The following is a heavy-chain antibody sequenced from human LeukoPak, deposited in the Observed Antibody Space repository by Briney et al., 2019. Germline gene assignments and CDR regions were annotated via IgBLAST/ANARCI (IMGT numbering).Heavy chain of an antibody. CDR3: AKAEGSSWYALPFDY. CDR2: ISYDGSNK. J-gene: IGHJ4*02. D-gene: IGHD6-13*01. CDR1: GFTFSSYG. V-gene: IGHV3-30*18. Sequence: PGGSLRLSCAASGFTFSSYGMHWVRQAPGKGLEWVAVISYDGSNKYYADSVKGRFTISRDNSKNTLYLQMNSLRAEDTAVYYCAKAEGSSWYALPFDYWGQGTLVTVSS.